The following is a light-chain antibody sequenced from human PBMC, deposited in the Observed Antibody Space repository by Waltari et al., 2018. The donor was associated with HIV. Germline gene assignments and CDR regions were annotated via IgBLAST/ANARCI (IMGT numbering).Light chain of an antibody. V-gene: IGLV1-44*01. Sequence: QSVLTQPHSASGTPGQMFIVSRFGGSSNLRSNTLSWYQQLPGTAPKLLMYNNNQRPSGVPDRFSGAKSGTSASLAISGLQSEDEADYYCATWDDSLNGWVFGGGTKLTVL. CDR2: NNN. J-gene: IGLJ3*02. CDR1: SSNLRSNT. CDR3: ATWDDSLNGWV.